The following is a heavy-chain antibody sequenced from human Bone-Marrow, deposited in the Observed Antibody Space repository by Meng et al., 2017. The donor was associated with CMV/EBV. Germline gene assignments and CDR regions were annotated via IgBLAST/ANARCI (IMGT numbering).Heavy chain of an antibody. V-gene: IGHV3-21*01. CDR1: GFTFSSYS. CDR2: ISSSSSYI. Sequence: GGSLRLSCAASGFTFSSYSMNWVRQAPGKGLEWVSSISSSSSYIYYADSLKGRFTISRDNAKNSRYLQMNSLRAEDTAVYYCARDNPIWLTGTSYYYYGMDVCGQATTAASSS. CDR3: ARDNPIWLTGTSYYYYGMDV. J-gene: IGHJ6*02. D-gene: IGHD1-20*01.